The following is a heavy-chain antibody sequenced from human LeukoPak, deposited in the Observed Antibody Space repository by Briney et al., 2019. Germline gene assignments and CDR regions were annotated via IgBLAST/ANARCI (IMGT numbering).Heavy chain of an antibody. Sequence: GGSLRLSCAASGFTFSDYYMSWIRQAPGKGLEWVSYISSSSSYTNYADSAKGRFTISRDNAMNSLYLQMNSLRAEDTAVYYCAGLNGYDILAGYYELVLDNWFDPWGQGTLVTVSS. CDR2: ISSSSSYT. V-gene: IGHV3-11*06. CDR3: AGLNGYDILAGYYELVLDNWFDP. CDR1: GFTFSDYY. D-gene: IGHD3-9*01. J-gene: IGHJ5*02.